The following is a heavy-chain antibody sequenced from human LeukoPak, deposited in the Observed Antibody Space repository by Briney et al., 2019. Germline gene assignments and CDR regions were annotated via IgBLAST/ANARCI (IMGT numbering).Heavy chain of an antibody. Sequence: PGGSLRLSCAASGFTFSNYAMTWVRQAPGKGLEWVSGISGSGSSTYYADSVKGRFTISRDNSENTLYLQMNSLRAEDTAVYYCAKGGYCSGGSCRRDAFDIWGQGTMVTVSS. CDR2: ISGSGSST. D-gene: IGHD2-15*01. V-gene: IGHV3-23*01. CDR3: AKGGYCSGGSCRRDAFDI. J-gene: IGHJ3*02. CDR1: GFTFSNYA.